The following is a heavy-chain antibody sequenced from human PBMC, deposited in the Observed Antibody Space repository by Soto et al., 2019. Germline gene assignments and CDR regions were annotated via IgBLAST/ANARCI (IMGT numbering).Heavy chain of an antibody. J-gene: IGHJ4*02. V-gene: IGHV4-4*02. CDR3: AKSTVTEEY. CDR2: IYHSGST. Sequence: QVHLQESGPGLVKPSGTLSLICAVSGDSISSNNWWSWVRQPPGKGLEWIGEIYHSGSTNYNPSLKSRVTISVDKSKNQCSLNLSSVTAADTAMYYCAKSTVTEEYWGQGTLVTVSS. CDR1: GDSISSNNW. D-gene: IGHD4-17*01.